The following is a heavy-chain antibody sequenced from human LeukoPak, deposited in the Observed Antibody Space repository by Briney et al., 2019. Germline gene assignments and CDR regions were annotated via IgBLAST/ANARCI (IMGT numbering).Heavy chain of an antibody. Sequence: GGSLRLSCAASGFTFRSNWMHWVRQTPGKGLVWVSRINSDGLSTSYADSVKGRFTISRDNAKKTLYLQMNALRVEDTAVYYCATEAHYYGSGNHGDYWGQGTLVTVSS. CDR2: INSDGLST. CDR1: GFTFRSNW. D-gene: IGHD3-10*01. CDR3: ATEAHYYGSGNHGDY. V-gene: IGHV3-74*01. J-gene: IGHJ4*02.